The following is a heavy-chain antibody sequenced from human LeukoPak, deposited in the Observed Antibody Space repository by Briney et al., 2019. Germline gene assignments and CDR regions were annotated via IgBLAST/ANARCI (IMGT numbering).Heavy chain of an antibody. J-gene: IGHJ4*02. CDR2: INPNSGGT. CDR1: GGTFSSYA. Sequence: GSSVKVSCKASGGTFSSYAISWVRQAPGQGLEWMGRINPNSGGTNYAQKFQGRVTMTRDTSISTAYMELSRLRSDDTAVYYCARGSMITFGGVIAYFDYWGQGTLVTVTS. CDR3: ARGSMITFGGVIAYFDY. D-gene: IGHD3-16*02. V-gene: IGHV1-2*06.